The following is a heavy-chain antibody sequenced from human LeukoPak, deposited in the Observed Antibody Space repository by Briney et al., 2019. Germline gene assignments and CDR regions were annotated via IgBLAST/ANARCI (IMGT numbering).Heavy chain of an antibody. V-gene: IGHV4-59*01. CDR3: ARALVGATRAFDI. CDR2: IYNSGST. Sequence: SETLSLTCTVSGGSISSYYWSWIRQPPGKGLEWIGYIYNSGSTNYNPSLKSRVTISIDTSKNQFSLKLTSVTAADTAVYYCARALVGATRAFDIWGQGTMVTVSS. J-gene: IGHJ3*02. D-gene: IGHD1-26*01. CDR1: GGSISSYY.